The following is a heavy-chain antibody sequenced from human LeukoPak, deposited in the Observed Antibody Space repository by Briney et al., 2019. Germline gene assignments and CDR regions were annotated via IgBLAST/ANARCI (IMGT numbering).Heavy chain of an antibody. V-gene: IGHV3-23*01. CDR3: ARDWYYAFDF. D-gene: IGHD2-21*02. CDR1: GFTFSSYA. J-gene: IGHJ3*01. Sequence: GGSLRLSCAASGFTFSSYAMSWVRQAPGMGLEWVSAISGSGGSTYYADSVKGRFTISRDNSKNTLYLQMNSLKAEDTAVYYCARDWYYAFDFWGQGTMVTVSS. CDR2: ISGSGGST.